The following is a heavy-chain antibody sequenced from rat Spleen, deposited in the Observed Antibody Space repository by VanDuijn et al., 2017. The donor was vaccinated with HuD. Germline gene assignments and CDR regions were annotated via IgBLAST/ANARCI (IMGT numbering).Heavy chain of an antibody. CDR1: GFTFNNYW. J-gene: IGHJ2*01. V-gene: IGHV5-31*01. D-gene: IGHD1-6*01. Sequence: EVQLVESGGGLVQPGGSLKLSCVASGFTFNNYWMTWIRQAPGKGLEWVASITNAGGGTHYPDSVKGRFTISRDIAKSTLYLQMNSLRSEDTATYYCTTYSDYATSPFAYWGQGVMVTVSS. CDR3: TTYSDYATSPFAY. CDR2: ITNAGGGT.